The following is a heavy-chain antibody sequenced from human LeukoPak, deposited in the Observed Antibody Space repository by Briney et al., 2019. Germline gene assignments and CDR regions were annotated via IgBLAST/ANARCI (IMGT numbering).Heavy chain of an antibody. CDR1: GGSFSGYY. Sequence: SETLSLTCAVYGGSFSGYYWSWIRQPPGKGLEWIGEIEHSGGTNYNPSLKSRVTVSLDTSKNQFSLKLSSVTAADTAVYYCARALNYYGSGSYLDYWGQGTLVTVSS. CDR2: IEHSGGT. V-gene: IGHV4-34*01. CDR3: ARALNYYGSGSYLDY. D-gene: IGHD3-10*01. J-gene: IGHJ4*02.